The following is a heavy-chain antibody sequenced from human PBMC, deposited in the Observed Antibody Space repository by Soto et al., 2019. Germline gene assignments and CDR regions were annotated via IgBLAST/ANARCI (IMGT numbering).Heavy chain of an antibody. Sequence: QVQLVQSGAEVKKPGASVKVSCKASGYTFTSYGISWVRQAPGQGLEWMGWISAYNGNTNYAQKLQGRVTMTTDTSTSTDYMELRSMRSDDKAVYYCARDRGRIFRNGMDVWGQGTTVTVSS. CDR2: ISAYNGNT. D-gene: IGHD2-15*01. CDR1: GYTFTSYG. J-gene: IGHJ6*02. CDR3: ARDRGRIFRNGMDV. V-gene: IGHV1-18*01.